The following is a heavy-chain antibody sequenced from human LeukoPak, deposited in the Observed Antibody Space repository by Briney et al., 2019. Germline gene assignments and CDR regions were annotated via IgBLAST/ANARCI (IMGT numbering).Heavy chain of an antibody. CDR2: IKQDGSEK. CDR3: ARDRSSCAFDI. Sequence: GSLRPSFAAPGFTLSSYLMSWVRQAPGKGPEWGANIKQDGSEKYYVDSVKGRFTISRDNAKNSLYLQMNSLRAEDTAVYYCARDRSSCAFDIWGQGTMVTVSS. D-gene: IGHD2-2*01. CDR1: GFTLSSYL. J-gene: IGHJ3*02. V-gene: IGHV3-7*01.